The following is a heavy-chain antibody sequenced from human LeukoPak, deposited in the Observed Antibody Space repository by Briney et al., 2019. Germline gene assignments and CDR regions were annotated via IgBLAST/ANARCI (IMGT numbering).Heavy chain of an antibody. CDR1: GGSISSYY. J-gene: IGHJ6*03. Sequence: SETLSLTCTVSGGSISSYYWSWIRQPPGKGLEWIGYIYYSGSTNYNPSLKSRVTISVDTSKNQFSLKLSSVTAADTAVYYCARGSPYNWNYYYYYMDVWGKGTTVTVSS. D-gene: IGHD1-20*01. CDR2: IYYSGST. CDR3: ARGSPYNWNYYYYYMDV. V-gene: IGHV4-59*12.